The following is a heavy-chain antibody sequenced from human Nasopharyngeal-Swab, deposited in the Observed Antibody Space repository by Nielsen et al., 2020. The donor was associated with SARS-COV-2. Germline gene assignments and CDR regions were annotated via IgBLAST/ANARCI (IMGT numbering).Heavy chain of an antibody. CDR1: GFIFSNYA. J-gene: IGHJ6*03. CDR3: ARRAYYASSGSSYNYFYYMDV. D-gene: IGHD3-22*01. V-gene: IGHV3-30*04. CDR2: ISYDARDK. Sequence: GESLKISCAGSGFIFSNYAMHWVRQAPGKGLEWVAVISYDARDKYYADSVKGRFTISRDNSKNTLYLQMNSLRGDDTAVYYCARRAYYASSGSSYNYFYYMDVWGKGTTVTVSS.